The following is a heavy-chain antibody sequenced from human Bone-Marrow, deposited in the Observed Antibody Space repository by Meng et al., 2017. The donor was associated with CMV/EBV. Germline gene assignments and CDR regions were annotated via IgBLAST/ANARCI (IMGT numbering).Heavy chain of an antibody. Sequence: GESLKISCAASGFTFSSYDMHWVRQATGKGLEWVSAIGTAGDTYYPGSVKGRFTISRENAKNSLYLQMNSLRAGDTAVYYCARGVPFYRPHYSSSTREIDYWGQGTLVTVSS. CDR2: IGTAGDT. CDR3: ARGVPFYRPHYSSSTREIDY. CDR1: GFTFSSYD. J-gene: IGHJ4*02. D-gene: IGHD6-6*01. V-gene: IGHV3-13*01.